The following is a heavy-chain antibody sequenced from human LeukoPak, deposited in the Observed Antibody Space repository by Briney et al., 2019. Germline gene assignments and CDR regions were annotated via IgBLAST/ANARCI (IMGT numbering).Heavy chain of an antibody. CDR2: INHSGST. Sequence: SETLSLTCAVYGGSFSGYYWSWIRQPPGKGLKWIGEINHSGSTNYNPSLKSRVTISVDTSKNQFSLKLSSVTAADTAVYYCARGLRQLSRIAAADPDWGQGTLVTVSS. CDR1: GGSFSGYY. CDR3: ARGLRQLSRIAAADPD. D-gene: IGHD6-13*01. J-gene: IGHJ4*02. V-gene: IGHV4-34*01.